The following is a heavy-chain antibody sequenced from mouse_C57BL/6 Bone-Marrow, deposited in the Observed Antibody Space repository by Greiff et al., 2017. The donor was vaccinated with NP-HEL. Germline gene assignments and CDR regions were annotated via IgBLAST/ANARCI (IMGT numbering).Heavy chain of an antibody. CDR1: GFTFSDYY. J-gene: IGHJ4*01. CDR2: ISNGGGST. CDR3: ARHGIYYYGSSWVYYAMDY. D-gene: IGHD1-1*01. Sequence: EVKVVESGGGLVQPGGSLKLSCAASGFTFSDYYMYWVRQTPEKRLEWVAYISNGGGSTYYPDTVKGRFTISRDNAKNTLYLQMSRLKSEDTAMYYCARHGIYYYGSSWVYYAMDYWGQGTSVTVSS. V-gene: IGHV5-12*01.